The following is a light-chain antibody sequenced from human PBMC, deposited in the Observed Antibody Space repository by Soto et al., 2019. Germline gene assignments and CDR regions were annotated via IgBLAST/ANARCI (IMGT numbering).Light chain of an antibody. CDR3: QQRGNWPPT. Sequence: EVVLTQSPATLSLSPGYRATLSCRASQSVSSDLDWYQQNPGQTPRLLIYDASNRSTGIPARFSGSWSGTDFTLTISSLEPEDCAFYFCQQRGNWPPTFGPGTKVDI. CDR1: QSVSSD. CDR2: DAS. J-gene: IGKJ3*01. V-gene: IGKV3-11*01.